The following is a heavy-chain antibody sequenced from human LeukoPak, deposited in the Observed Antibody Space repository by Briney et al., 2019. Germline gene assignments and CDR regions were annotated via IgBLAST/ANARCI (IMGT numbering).Heavy chain of an antibody. CDR2: ISYSGST. D-gene: IGHD2-15*01. CDR1: GGSISSSTYY. J-gene: IGHJ6*02. Sequence: SETLSLTCTVSGGSISSSTYYWGWSRQPPGKGLEWIGSISYSGSTYYNPSLWSRVTISVDTSKNQFSLRLSSVTAADTAVYYCARNDCSGGSCYSHYYYGMDVWGQGTTVTVSS. V-gene: IGHV4-39*01. CDR3: ARNDCSGGSCYSHYYYGMDV.